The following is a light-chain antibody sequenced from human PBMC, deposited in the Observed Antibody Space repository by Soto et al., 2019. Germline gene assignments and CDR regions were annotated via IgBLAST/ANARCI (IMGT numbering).Light chain of an antibody. CDR3: QQYGSSLYT. CDR2: GAS. Sequence: EIVLTQSPGTLSLSPGERATLSCRASQSVSSSYLAWYQQKPGQAPRLLIYGASSRATGIPDRFSGSGPGTDFTLTISRLVPEDFAVYYCQQYGSSLYTFGQGTKLEIK. J-gene: IGKJ2*01. V-gene: IGKV3-20*01. CDR1: QSVSSSY.